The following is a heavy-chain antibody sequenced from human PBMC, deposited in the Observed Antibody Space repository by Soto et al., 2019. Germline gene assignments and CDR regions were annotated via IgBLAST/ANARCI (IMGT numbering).Heavy chain of an antibody. Sequence: QVQLVQSGAEVKKPGSSVKVACKASGGTFSSYAISWVRQAPGQGLDWVGGIIPIFGTANYAQKFQGRVTITADESTSTAYMELSSLRSEDTAVYYCAREADGYNFGYNWFDPWGQGTLVTVS. CDR1: GGTFSSYA. D-gene: IGHD5-12*01. CDR3: AREADGYNFGYNWFDP. J-gene: IGHJ5*02. CDR2: IIPIFGTA. V-gene: IGHV1-69*12.